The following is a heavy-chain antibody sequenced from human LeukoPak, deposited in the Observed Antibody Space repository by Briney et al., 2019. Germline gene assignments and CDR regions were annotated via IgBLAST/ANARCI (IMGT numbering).Heavy chain of an antibody. Sequence: SETLSLTCAVSGGSISSGGYSWSWIRQPPGKGLEWIGYIYHSGSTYYNPSLKSRVTISVDTSKNQFSLKLSSVTAADTAVYYCARGSSSWYSPQDWYFDLWGRGTLVTVSS. J-gene: IGHJ2*01. CDR1: GGSISSGGYS. D-gene: IGHD6-13*01. CDR2: IYHSGST. V-gene: IGHV4-30-2*01. CDR3: ARGSSSWYSPQDWYFDL.